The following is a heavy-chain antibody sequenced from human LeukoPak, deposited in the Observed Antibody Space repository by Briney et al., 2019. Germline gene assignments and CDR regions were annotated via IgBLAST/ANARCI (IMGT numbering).Heavy chain of an antibody. V-gene: IGHV4-39*01. D-gene: IGHD5-18*01. Sequence: PSETLSLTCTVSGGSISSSSYYWGWIRQPPGKGLEWNGSIYYSGSTYYNPSLKSRVTISVDTSKNQFSLKLSSVTAADTAVYYCARQNTAMVTSFDYWGQGTLVTVSS. CDR3: ARQNTAMVTSFDY. CDR1: GGSISSSSYY. J-gene: IGHJ4*02. CDR2: IYYSGST.